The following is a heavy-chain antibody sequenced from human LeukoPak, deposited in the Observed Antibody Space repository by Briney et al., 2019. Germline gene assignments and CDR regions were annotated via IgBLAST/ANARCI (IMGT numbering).Heavy chain of an antibody. J-gene: IGHJ4*02. Sequence: GGSLRLSCAASGFTFSSYAMSWVRQAPGKGLEWVGRIRSKTSGGTTDYAAPVKGRFTISRDDSKNTIFLQMNSLKTEDTAVYYCNTFNWNSPFDYWGQGTLVTVSS. D-gene: IGHD1-20*01. CDR2: IRSKTSGGTT. CDR3: NTFNWNSPFDY. V-gene: IGHV3-15*01. CDR1: GFTFSSYA.